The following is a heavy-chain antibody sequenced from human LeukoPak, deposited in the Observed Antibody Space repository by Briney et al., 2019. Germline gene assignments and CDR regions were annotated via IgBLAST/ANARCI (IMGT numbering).Heavy chain of an antibody. CDR1: GGSFSGYY. V-gene: IGHV4-34*01. CDR2: INHSGST. CDR3: ARGRQQLPLDY. J-gene: IGHJ4*02. D-gene: IGHD6-13*01. Sequence: SETLSLTCAVYGGSFSGYYWSWIRQPPGKGLEWIGEINHSGSTNHNPSLKSRVTISVDTSKNQFSLKLSSVTAADTAVYYCARGRQQLPLDYWGQGTLVTVSS.